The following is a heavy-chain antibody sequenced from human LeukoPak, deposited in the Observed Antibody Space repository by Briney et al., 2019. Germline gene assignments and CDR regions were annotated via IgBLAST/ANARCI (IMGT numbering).Heavy chain of an antibody. D-gene: IGHD5-24*01. Sequence: GGSLRLSCVALEFSFETYWMSWVRQAPGKGPEWVANINEDGSEKHYVGSVRGRFAISRDNADNSLHLQMNSLRPEDMAVYYCARGETMDVWGKGTTVTVSS. J-gene: IGHJ6*03. CDR2: INEDGSEK. CDR1: EFSFETYW. CDR3: ARGETMDV. V-gene: IGHV3-7*01.